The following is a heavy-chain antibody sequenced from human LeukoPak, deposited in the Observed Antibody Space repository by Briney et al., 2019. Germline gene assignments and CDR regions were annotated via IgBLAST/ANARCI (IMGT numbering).Heavy chain of an antibody. CDR1: GFTFSSYG. J-gene: IGHJ4*02. D-gene: IGHD6-13*01. Sequence: GGSLRLSCAASGFTFSSYGMHWVRQAPGKGLEWVAVISYDGGNKYYADSVKGRFTISRDNSKNTLYLQMNSLRAEDTAAYYCAKERQQLVLGDYFDYWGQGTLVTVSS. V-gene: IGHV3-30*18. CDR3: AKERQQLVLGDYFDY. CDR2: ISYDGGNK.